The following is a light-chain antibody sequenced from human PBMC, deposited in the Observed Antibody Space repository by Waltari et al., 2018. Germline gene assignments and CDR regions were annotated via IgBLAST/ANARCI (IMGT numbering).Light chain of an antibody. CDR3: QQYNTYSS. CDR2: KAS. V-gene: IGKV1-5*03. J-gene: IGKJ2*03. Sequence: TQLTQSPSTLPPSVGDTSPITCRASQRISNYLAWYQQKPGKAPKLLIYKASSSGSGVPSRFSGSGSGTEFTLTISSLQPDDFATYYCQQYNTYSSFGQGTKLEIK. CDR1: QRISNY.